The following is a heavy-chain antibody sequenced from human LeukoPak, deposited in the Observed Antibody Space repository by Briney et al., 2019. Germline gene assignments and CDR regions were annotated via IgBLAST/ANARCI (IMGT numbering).Heavy chain of an antibody. CDR3: ARAVLRYFDWLLSDTNWFDP. J-gene: IGHJ5*02. CDR1: GGSFSGYY. Sequence: PSETLSLTCAVYGGSFSGYYWSWIRQPPGKGLEWIGEINHSVSTNYNPSLKSRVTMSVATSTNQFSLKLSSVTAADTAVYYCARAVLRYFDWLLSDTNWFDPWGQGTLVTVSS. CDR2: INHSVST. V-gene: IGHV4-34*01. D-gene: IGHD3-9*01.